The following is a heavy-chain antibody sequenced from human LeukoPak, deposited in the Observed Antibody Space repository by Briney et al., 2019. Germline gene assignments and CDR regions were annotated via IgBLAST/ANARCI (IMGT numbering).Heavy chain of an antibody. CDR2: ISVHDGHT. CDR1: GYSFGNYG. D-gene: IGHD2-15*01. CDR3: ARYGCNSLACYEDY. J-gene: IGHJ4*02. V-gene: IGHV1-18*01. Sequence: ASVKVSCKTSGYSFGNYGVTWERQAPGQGLEWMGWISVHDGHTNYAEKFQDRVTMTADTSTNTAYMELTSLRPDDTAVYYCARYGCNSLACYEDYWGQGTLVTVSS.